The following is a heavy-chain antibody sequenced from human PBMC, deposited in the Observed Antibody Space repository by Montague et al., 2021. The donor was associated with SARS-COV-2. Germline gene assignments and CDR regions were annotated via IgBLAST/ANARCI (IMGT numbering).Heavy chain of an antibody. Sequence: SLILSCAASEFTFSSYAMSWVRQAPGKGLEWVSAISGSDGRTYYADSVKGRFTLSRDNSKNTLYLQMNSLRAEDTAVYYCAKAALGSSSYFDYWGQGTLVTVSS. V-gene: IGHV3-23*01. J-gene: IGHJ4*02. CDR3: AKAALGSSSYFDY. D-gene: IGHD6-13*01. CDR2: ISGSDGRT. CDR1: EFTFSSYA.